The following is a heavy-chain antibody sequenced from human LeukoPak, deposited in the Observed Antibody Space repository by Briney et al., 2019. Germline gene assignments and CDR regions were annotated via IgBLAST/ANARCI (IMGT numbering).Heavy chain of an antibody. J-gene: IGHJ4*02. D-gene: IGHD1-26*01. CDR1: GFTFSSNW. CDR3: AMRGEDGSYYDY. V-gene: IGHV3-74*01. Sequence: PGGSLRLSCAASGFTFSSNWMHWVRQVPGKGLVWVSRINSDGSSTSYADSVKGRFTISRDNAKNTMYLQMNSLRAEDTAVYYCAMRGEDGSYYDYWGQGTLVTVSS. CDR2: INSDGSST.